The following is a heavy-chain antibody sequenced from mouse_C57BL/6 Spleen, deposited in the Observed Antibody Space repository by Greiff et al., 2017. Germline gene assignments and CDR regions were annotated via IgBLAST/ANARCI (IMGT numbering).Heavy chain of an antibody. V-gene: IGHV1-64*01. CDR3: ARSIYYGSSYWYFDV. D-gene: IGHD1-1*01. CDR2: IHPNSGST. Sequence: VKLQQPGAELVKPGASVKLSCKASGYTFTSYWMHWVKQRPGQGLEWIGMIHPNSGSTNYNEKFKSKATLTVDKSSSTAYMQLSSLTSEDSAVYYCARSIYYGSSYWYFDVWGTGTTVTVSS. J-gene: IGHJ1*03. CDR1: GYTFTSYW.